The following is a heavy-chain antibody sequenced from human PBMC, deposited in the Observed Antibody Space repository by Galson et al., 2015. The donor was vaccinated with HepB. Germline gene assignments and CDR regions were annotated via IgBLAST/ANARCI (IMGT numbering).Heavy chain of an antibody. D-gene: IGHD2-8*01. CDR3: ARSPTNWAAKLDY. J-gene: IGHJ4*02. CDR1: GYVSTNFY. V-gene: IGHV1-46*01. Sequence: SVKVSCKASGYVSTNFYIHWVRQAPGQGLEWMGIINPSPGSASYAQDTKGRVTVTRDTPTSTVYMELTSLTSDDTAVYYCARSPTNWAAKLDYWGQGTLVTVSS. CDR2: INPSPGSA.